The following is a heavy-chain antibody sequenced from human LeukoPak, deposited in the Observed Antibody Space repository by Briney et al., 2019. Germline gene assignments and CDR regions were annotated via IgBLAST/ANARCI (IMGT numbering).Heavy chain of an antibody. V-gene: IGHV3-15*01. Sequence: GGSLRLSCAASGFTFSNAWMSWVRQAPGKGLEWVGRIKSKTDGGTTDYAAPVKGRFTISRDDSKNTLYLQMNSLKTEDTAVYYCTTGTAAILYYFDYWGRGTLVTVSS. CDR2: IKSKTDGGTT. D-gene: IGHD2-21*01. J-gene: IGHJ4*02. CDR1: GFTFSNAW. CDR3: TTGTAAILYYFDY.